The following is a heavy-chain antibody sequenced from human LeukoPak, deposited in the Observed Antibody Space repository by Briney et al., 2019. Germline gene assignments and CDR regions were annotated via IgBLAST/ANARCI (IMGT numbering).Heavy chain of an antibody. Sequence: PGGSLRLSCASSGFTFSDYYMSWLRQAPGKGLEWVSHISDSSTYTNYADSVKGRFTISRDNANNSLYLQMNSLTAVDTAVFYCARVGSRGYYFDYWGQGTLVSVSS. CDR2: ISDSSTYT. J-gene: IGHJ4*02. CDR1: GFTFSDYY. D-gene: IGHD1-26*01. CDR3: ARVGSRGYYFDY. V-gene: IGHV3-11*06.